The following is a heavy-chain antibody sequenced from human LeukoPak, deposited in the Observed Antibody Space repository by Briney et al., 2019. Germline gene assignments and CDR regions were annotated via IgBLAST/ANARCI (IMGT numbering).Heavy chain of an antibody. D-gene: IGHD3-9*01. CDR1: GFTFSSYE. CDR3: ARSGKIYFDWLLDY. CDR2: ISSSGSTI. Sequence: GGSLRLSCAASGFTFSSYEMNWVRQAPGKGLEWVSYISSSGSTIYYADSVKGRFTISRDNAKNSLYLQMNSLRAEDTAVYYCARSGKIYFDWLLDYWGQGTLVTVSS. V-gene: IGHV3-48*03. J-gene: IGHJ4*02.